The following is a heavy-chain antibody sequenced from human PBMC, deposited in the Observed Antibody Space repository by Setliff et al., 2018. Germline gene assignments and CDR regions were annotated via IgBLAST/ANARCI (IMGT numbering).Heavy chain of an antibody. J-gene: IGHJ6*03. CDR1: DDSITSYY. CDR2: VYYDGTT. Sequence: SETLSLTCSVSDDSITSYYWSWIRQPPGKGLEWLGYVYYDGTTNYNPSLKSRLTISVDTSNNQFSLRLTSVTAADTAVYYCARDFSTPHFGVARGSYYYYYMDVWGKGTTVTVSS. CDR3: ARDFSTPHFGVARGSYYYYYMDV. V-gene: IGHV4-59*13. D-gene: IGHD3-3*01.